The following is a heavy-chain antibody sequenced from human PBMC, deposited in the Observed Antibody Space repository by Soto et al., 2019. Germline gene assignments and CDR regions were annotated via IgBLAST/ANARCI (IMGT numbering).Heavy chain of an antibody. CDR1: GYTFTSYG. D-gene: IGHD6-6*01. J-gene: IGHJ6*02. CDR3: ARDRSSGYYYYYGMDV. V-gene: IGHV1-18*04. CDR2: ISAYNGNT. Sequence: QVQLVQSGAEVKKPGASVKVSCKASGYTFTSYGISWVRQAPGQGLEWMGWISAYNGNTNYAQKLQGRVTMTTDTSTSTADMELRSLRSDDTAVYYCARDRSSGYYYYYGMDVWGQGTTVTVSS.